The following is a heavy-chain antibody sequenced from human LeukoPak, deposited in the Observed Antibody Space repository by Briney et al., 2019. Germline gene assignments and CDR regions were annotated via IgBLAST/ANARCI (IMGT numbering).Heavy chain of an antibody. CDR3: ARDGDILTGYYRYGPSDAFDI. CDR2: INSDGSST. D-gene: IGHD3-9*01. J-gene: IGHJ3*02. V-gene: IGHV3-74*01. CDR1: GFTFSSYW. Sequence: GGSLTLSCAASGFTFSSYWMHWVRHAPGKGMVWVSRINSDGSSTSYADSVKGRFTISRDNAKNTLYLQMNSLRAEDTAVYYCARDGDILTGYYRYGPSDAFDIWGQGTMVTVSS.